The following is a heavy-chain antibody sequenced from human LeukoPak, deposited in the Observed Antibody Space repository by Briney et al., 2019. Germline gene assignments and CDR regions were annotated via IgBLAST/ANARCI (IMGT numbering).Heavy chain of an antibody. CDR3: ARVIWYFDY. V-gene: IGHV3-48*03. CDR1: GFSFSSLE. Sequence: PGGSLRLSCAASGFSFSSLEMNWVRQAPGKGLEWISYISRSGSTIYYADSVKGRFTISGDSAKSSLYLQMNSLRAEDTAVYYCARVIWYFDYWGQGTLVTVSS. J-gene: IGHJ4*02. CDR2: ISRSGSTI.